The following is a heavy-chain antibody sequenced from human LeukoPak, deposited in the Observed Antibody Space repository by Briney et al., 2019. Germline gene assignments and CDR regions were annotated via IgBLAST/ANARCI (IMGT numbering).Heavy chain of an antibody. CDR2: FSGSGDST. Sequence: GGSLRLSCAASGFTFSRYAMSWVRQAPGKGLEWVSTFSGSGDSTYYADSVKGLFTISRDNSKNTLYLQVNSLRAEDTAVYYCAKAGSLATPTPYYFDYWGQGTLVTVSS. J-gene: IGHJ4*02. D-gene: IGHD5-12*01. CDR1: GFTFSRYA. CDR3: AKAGSLATPTPYYFDY. V-gene: IGHV3-23*01.